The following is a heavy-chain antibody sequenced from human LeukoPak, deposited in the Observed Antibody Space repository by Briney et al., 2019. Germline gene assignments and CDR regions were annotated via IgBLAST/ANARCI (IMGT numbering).Heavy chain of an antibody. J-gene: IGHJ4*02. Sequence: GGSLRLSCAPSGFTFSRHGMHWVRQAPGKGLEWVAIISNDGSRKYYAHSVEGRFTISRDNSKNTLYLQMNSLRAEDTAVYYCARDRAWNYFDYWGQGTLVTVSS. D-gene: IGHD3-3*01. V-gene: IGHV3-30*03. CDR2: ISNDGSRK. CDR1: GFTFSRHG. CDR3: ARDRAWNYFDY.